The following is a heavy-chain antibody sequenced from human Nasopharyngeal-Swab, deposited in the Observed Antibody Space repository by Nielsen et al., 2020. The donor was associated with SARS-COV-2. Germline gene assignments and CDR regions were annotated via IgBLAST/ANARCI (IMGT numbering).Heavy chain of an antibody. CDR3: ASTPLDSSGYYYAFHY. J-gene: IGHJ4*02. V-gene: IGHV3-30-3*01. D-gene: IGHD3-22*01. Sequence: GESLKISCAASGFTFSRYTMHWVRQAPGKGLEWVAVISYDGSKKYYADSVKSRFTISRDISKNTLYLQMNSLRAEDTAVFYCASTPLDSSGYYYAFHYWGRGTLVTVSS. CDR2: ISYDGSKK. CDR1: GFTFSRYT.